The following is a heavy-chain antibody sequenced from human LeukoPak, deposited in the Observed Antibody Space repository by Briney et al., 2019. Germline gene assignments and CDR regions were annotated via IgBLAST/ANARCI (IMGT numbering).Heavy chain of an antibody. D-gene: IGHD6-13*01. CDR2: IYYSGST. J-gene: IGHJ5*02. CDR1: GVSISSYY. CDR3: ARDGSSSWPAYNWFDP. Sequence: TSETLSLTCTVSGVSISSYYWSWIRQPPGKGLEWIGYIYYSGSTNYNPSLKSRVTISVDTSKNQFSLKLSSVTAADTAVYYCARDGSSSWPAYNWFDPRGQGTLVTVSS. V-gene: IGHV4-59*01.